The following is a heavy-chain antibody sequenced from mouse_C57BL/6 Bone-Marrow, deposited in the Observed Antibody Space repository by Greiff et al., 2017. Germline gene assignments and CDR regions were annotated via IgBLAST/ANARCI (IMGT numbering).Heavy chain of an antibody. Sequence: VQLQQSGAELVKPGASVKMSCKASGYTFTTYPIEWMKQNHGKSLEWIGNFHPYNDDTKYNEKVKGKATLTVEKSSSTVYLELSRLPSDDSAVYYCARGNPQLAYYYAMDYWGQGTSVTVSS. CDR3: ARGNPQLAYYYAMDY. D-gene: IGHD4-1*02. CDR2: FHPYNDDT. J-gene: IGHJ4*01. V-gene: IGHV1-47*01. CDR1: GYTFTTYP.